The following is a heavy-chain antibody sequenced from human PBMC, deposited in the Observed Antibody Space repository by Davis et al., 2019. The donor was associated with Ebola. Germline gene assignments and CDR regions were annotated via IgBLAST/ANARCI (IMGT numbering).Heavy chain of an antibody. CDR3: ARDEDHSESKPTDY. CDR1: GFNFYNYG. J-gene: IGHJ4*02. V-gene: IGHV3-33*01. D-gene: IGHD1-26*01. Sequence: GESLKISCATSGFNFYNYGMHWVRQAPGKGLEWVASIWYDGSIKYYADSMKGRVTISRDNSKNTLYLQMNSVRANDTAMYYCARDEDHSESKPTDYWGQGTLVTVSS. CDR2: IWYDGSIK.